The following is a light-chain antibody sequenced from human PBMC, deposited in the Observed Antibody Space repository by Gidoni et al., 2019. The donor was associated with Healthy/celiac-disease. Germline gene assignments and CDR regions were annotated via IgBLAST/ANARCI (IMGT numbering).Light chain of an antibody. CDR1: QSVLYSSNNQNY. Sequence: DIAMTQSPDSLAVSLGERANINCKSSQSVLYSSNNQNYLAWYQQKPGQPPKLLIYWASTRESGVPDRFSGSGSGTDFTLTISSLQAEDVAVYYCQQYYSTPLTFGGGTKVEIK. CDR2: WAS. V-gene: IGKV4-1*01. CDR3: QQYYSTPLT. J-gene: IGKJ4*01.